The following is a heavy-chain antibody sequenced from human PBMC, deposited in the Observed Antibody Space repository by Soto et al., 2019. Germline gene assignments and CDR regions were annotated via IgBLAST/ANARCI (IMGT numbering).Heavy chain of an antibody. CDR2: IYYSGST. Sequence: QLQLQESGPGLVKPSETLSLPCTVSGGSISSSSYYWGWIRQPPGKGLEWIGSIYYSGSTYYNPSLKSRVTISVDTSKNQFSLKLCSVTAAETAVYYCARVVVVVAATGGYFDYWCQGTLVTVSS. CDR1: GGSISSSSYY. J-gene: IGHJ4*02. D-gene: IGHD2-15*01. CDR3: ARVVVVVAATGGYFDY. V-gene: IGHV4-39*01.